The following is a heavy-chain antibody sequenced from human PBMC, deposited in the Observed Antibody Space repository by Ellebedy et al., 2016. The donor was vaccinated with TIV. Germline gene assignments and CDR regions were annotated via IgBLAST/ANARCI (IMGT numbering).Heavy chain of an antibody. CDR2: ISGSGDYT. J-gene: IGHJ4*02. CDR1: GFTFSKYA. Sequence: GESLKISCAASGFTFSKYAMSWVRQAPGKGLEWVSAISGSGDYTYYADSVKGRFTISRDNSKNIVYLQMNSLRAEDTAVYFCAKEYQYGSSGYFSCFDYWGQGTLVTASS. CDR3: AKEYQYGSSGYFSCFDY. V-gene: IGHV3-23*01. D-gene: IGHD3-22*01.